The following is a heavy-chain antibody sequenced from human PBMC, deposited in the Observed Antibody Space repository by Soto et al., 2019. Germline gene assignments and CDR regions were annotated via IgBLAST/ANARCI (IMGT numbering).Heavy chain of an antibody. CDR1: GFTFSTYS. CDR2: ISSSSSNI. V-gene: IGHV3-48*01. CDR3: ARDRNGDYVGYFDL. J-gene: IGHJ2*01. D-gene: IGHD4-17*01. Sequence: EVQLVESGGGLVQPGGSQRLSCAASGFTFSTYSMGWVRQPPGKGLEWVAHISSSSSNIYYADSVKGRFTISRDNAKNSLYLQMDSIRFEDTAVYYCARDRNGDYVGYFDLWGRGTLVTVSS.